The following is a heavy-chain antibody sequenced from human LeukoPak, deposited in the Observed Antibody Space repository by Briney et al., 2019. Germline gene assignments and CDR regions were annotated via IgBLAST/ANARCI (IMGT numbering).Heavy chain of an antibody. J-gene: IGHJ4*02. CDR1: GYTFTGYY. D-gene: IGHD3-16*02. V-gene: IGHV1-2*02. Sequence: ASVKVSCKASGYTFTGYYMHWVRQAPGQGLEWMGWINPNSGGTNYAQKFQGRVTMTRDTSISTAYMELSRLRSDDTAVYYCARVSGQNYDYVWGSYLYWGQGTLVTVSS. CDR3: ARVSGQNYDYVWGSYLY. CDR2: INPNSGGT.